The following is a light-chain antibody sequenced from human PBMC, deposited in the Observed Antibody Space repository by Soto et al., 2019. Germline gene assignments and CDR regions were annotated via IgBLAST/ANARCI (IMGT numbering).Light chain of an antibody. J-gene: IGKJ4*01. CDR2: GAS. CDR3: QQYNNWPLT. V-gene: IGKV3-15*01. Sequence: EIVLTQSPGTLSLSPGERATLSCRASQSVRSSYLAWYQQKPGQAPRLLIYGASTRATGITARFSGSGSGSEFTLTIGSLQSEDFAVYYCQQYNNWPLTFGGGTKVDIK. CDR1: QSVRSSY.